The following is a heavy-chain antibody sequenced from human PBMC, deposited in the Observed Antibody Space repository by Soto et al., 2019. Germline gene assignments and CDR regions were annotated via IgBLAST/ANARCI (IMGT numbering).Heavy chain of an antibody. Sequence: SETLSLTCTVSGGSISSYYWSWIRQPPGKGLEWIGYIYYSGSTNYNPSLKSRVTISVDTSKNQFSLKLSSVTAADTAVYYCARASSVYYYDSSGYPTVYNWFDPWGQGTLVTVSS. CDR2: IYYSGST. CDR1: GGSISSYY. CDR3: ARASSVYYYDSSGYPTVYNWFDP. D-gene: IGHD3-22*01. J-gene: IGHJ5*02. V-gene: IGHV4-59*01.